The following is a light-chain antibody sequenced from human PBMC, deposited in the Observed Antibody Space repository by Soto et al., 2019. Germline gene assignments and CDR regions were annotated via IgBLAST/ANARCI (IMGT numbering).Light chain of an antibody. CDR3: SSYTSSNNWV. Sequence: QSVLTQPASVSGSPGQSITISCTGTSSDVGGYNYVSWYQQHPGKAPKLMIYDVSNRPSGVSNRFSGSKSGNTASLTISGLQAEDEADYYCSSYTSSNNWVFGGGTKVTVL. CDR2: DVS. J-gene: IGLJ3*02. CDR1: SSDVGGYNY. V-gene: IGLV2-14*03.